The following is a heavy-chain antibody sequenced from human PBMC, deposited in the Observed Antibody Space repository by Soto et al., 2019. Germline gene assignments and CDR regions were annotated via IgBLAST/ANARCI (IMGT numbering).Heavy chain of an antibody. CDR1: GFNFTRNY. CDR3: GRSIGIAVDSGGWCANYCDS. CDR2: LNPSGDST. J-gene: IGHJ4*02. Sequence: QVQLVQSGAEVKRPGASARVSCKASGFNFTRNYIHWVRQAPGKGLEWMGVLNPSGDSTKFARNFQGRVTLTTDTFTSTAYMELRSLTWEGTAIYFCGRSIGIAVDSGGWCANYCDSWGQGTLVTVSP. V-gene: IGHV1-46*03. D-gene: IGHD6-19*01.